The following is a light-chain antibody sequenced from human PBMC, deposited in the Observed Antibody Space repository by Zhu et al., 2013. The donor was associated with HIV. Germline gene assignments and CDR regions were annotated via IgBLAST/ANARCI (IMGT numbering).Light chain of an antibody. V-gene: IGLV2-23*02. CDR2: EVN. J-gene: IGLJ1*01. CDR1: SSDVGSYNL. Sequence: QSALTQPASVSGSPGQSITISCTGTSSDVGSYNLVSWYQHNPGKAPKFIIYEVNKRPSGVSYRFSASKSGNTASLTISGLQPDDEADYYCCSYAGSGTLYVFGTGTKVTVL. CDR3: CSYAGSGTLYV.